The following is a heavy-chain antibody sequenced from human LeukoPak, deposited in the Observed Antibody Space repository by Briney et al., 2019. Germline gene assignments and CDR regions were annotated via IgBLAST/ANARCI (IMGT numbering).Heavy chain of an antibody. CDR2: ITGSSTWT. J-gene: IGHJ2*01. D-gene: IGHD7-27*01. V-gene: IGHV3-23*01. CDR3: ARELVSLGTGYFDL. Sequence: PGGSLRLSCEASGFTFRTYGMTWVRQAPGKGLEWVSGITGSSTWTYYADSVKGRFTISRDNSKNTLHLQMDSLRAEDTAIYYCARELVSLGTGYFDLWGRGTLVT. CDR1: GFTFRTYG.